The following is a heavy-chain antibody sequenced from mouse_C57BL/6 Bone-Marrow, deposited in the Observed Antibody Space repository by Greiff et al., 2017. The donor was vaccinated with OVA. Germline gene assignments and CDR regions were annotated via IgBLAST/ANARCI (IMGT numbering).Heavy chain of an antibody. J-gene: IGHJ2*01. CDR2: INPGSGGT. CDR3: SRRGGDHGWDY. V-gene: IGHV1-54*01. Sequence: VQLQQSGAELVRPGTSVKVSCKASGYAFTNYLIEWVKQRPGQGLEWIGVINPGSGGTHYNEKFKGKATLTADKSSSTAYMQLSSLTSEDSAADCCSRRGGDHGWDYWGQGTTLTVSS. CDR1: GYAFTNYL. D-gene: IGHD1-1*02.